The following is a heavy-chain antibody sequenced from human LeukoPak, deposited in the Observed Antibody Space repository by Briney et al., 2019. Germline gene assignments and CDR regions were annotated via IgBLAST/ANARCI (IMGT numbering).Heavy chain of an antibody. V-gene: IGHV3-21*01. J-gene: IGHJ4*02. CDR2: IDSGSSYI. D-gene: IGHD2-15*01. CDR1: GFTFDKAW. CDR3: ARDGGRKDDY. Sequence: PGGSLRLSCAASGFTFDKAWMTWVRQAPGKGLEWVSSIDSGSSYIYYADSVKGRFTISRDNAKNSLYLQMNSLRAEDTAVYYCARDGGRKDDYWGQGTLVTVSS.